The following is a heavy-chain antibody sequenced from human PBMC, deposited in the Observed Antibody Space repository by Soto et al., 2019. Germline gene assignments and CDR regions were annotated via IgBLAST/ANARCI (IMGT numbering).Heavy chain of an antibody. Sequence: ETLSLTCTVSGGSISSGGYYWSWIRQPPGKGLEWIGEINHSGSTNYNPSLKSRVTISVDTSKNQFSLKLSSVTAADTAVYYCAREQLVMYYFDYWGQGTLVTVSS. CDR2: INHSGST. CDR1: GGSISSGGYY. D-gene: IGHD6-13*01. V-gene: IGHV4-39*07. CDR3: AREQLVMYYFDY. J-gene: IGHJ4*02.